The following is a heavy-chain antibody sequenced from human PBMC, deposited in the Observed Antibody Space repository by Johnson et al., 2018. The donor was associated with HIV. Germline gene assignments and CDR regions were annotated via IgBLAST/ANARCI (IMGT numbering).Heavy chain of an antibody. D-gene: IGHD5-24*01. V-gene: IGHV3-53*01. CDR1: GFTVSSNY. CDR2: IYSGGST. Sequence: VQLVESGGGLIQPGGSLRLSCAASGFTVSSNYMSWVRQAPGKGLEWVSVIYSGGSTYYADSVKGRLTISRDNSKNSLYLQMNSLRAEDTAVYYCARVGRGEMATAPLDAFDIWGQGTMVTVSS. CDR3: ARVGRGEMATAPLDAFDI. J-gene: IGHJ3*02.